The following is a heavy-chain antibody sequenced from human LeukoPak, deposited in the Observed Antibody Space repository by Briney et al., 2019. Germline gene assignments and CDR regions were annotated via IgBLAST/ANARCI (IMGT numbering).Heavy chain of an antibody. CDR2: VYDNDIS. D-gene: IGHD5-12*01. J-gene: IGHJ3*02. Sequence: SETLSLTCSVSGASIGSYFWSWIRHSPGKGLGWIGYVYDNDISNFNPSPESRVTILVDRSKSQFSLKLRSVTAADTAVYYCARGLVLATDDAFDIWGPGTMVTVSS. V-gene: IGHV4-59*01. CDR3: ARGLVLATDDAFDI. CDR1: GASIGSYF.